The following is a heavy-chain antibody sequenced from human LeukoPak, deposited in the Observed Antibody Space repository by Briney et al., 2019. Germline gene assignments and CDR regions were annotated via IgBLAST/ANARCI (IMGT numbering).Heavy chain of an antibody. J-gene: IGHJ3*02. Sequence: ASVKVSCKASGYTFTSYDINWVRQATGQGLEWMGWMNPNRGNTGYAQKFQGRVTMTRNTSISTAYMELSSLRSEDTAVYYCARSRIVVVPAAIRTYSGSYDAFDIWGQGTMVTVSS. V-gene: IGHV1-8*01. CDR3: ARSRIVVVPAAIRTYSGSYDAFDI. CDR1: GYTFTSYD. D-gene: IGHD2-2*02. CDR2: MNPNRGNT.